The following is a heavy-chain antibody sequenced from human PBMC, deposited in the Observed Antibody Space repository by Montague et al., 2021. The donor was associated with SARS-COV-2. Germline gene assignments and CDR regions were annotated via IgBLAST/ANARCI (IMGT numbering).Heavy chain of an antibody. CDR3: ARGGPISGLGYSTMDV. V-gene: IGHV3-74*01. CDR1: GFTFSDYW. CDR2: INSDGSSI. J-gene: IGHJ6*02. Sequence: SLRLSCAASGFTFSDYWMHWIRRAPGKGLVWVSRINSDGSSITYADSVKGRFTISRDNAKNTLYLQMNSLRVEDTALYSCARGGPISGLGYSTMDVWGQGTTVTVSS. D-gene: IGHD2-15*01.